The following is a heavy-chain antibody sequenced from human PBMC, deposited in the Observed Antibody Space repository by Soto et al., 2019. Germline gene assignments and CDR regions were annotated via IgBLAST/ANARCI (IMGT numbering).Heavy chain of an antibody. CDR1: GGTVSSYA. V-gene: IGHV1-69*12. CDR3: ARNPYYGGHRGNFDY. D-gene: IGHD4-17*01. J-gene: IGHJ4*02. Sequence: QVQLVQSGAEVKKPGSSVKVSCKASGGTVSSYAISWVRQAPGQVLEWMGGIIPIFGTANYAQKFHCRVTHNEQESTSTAYMDLSSLRSEDTAVYYCARNPYYGGHRGNFDYGGQGTLVTVSS. CDR2: IIPIFGTA.